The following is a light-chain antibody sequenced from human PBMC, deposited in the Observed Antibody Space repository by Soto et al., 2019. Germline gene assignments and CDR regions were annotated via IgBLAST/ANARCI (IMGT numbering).Light chain of an antibody. V-gene: IGLV2-14*01. Sequence: QSALAQPASVSGSPGQSITISCTGTSSDVGGYSYVSWYQQHPGKGPKLMLYEVSNRPSGVSNRFSGSKSGNTASLTISGLQPEDEADYYCSSYTSTSPYVFGTGTKVTVL. J-gene: IGLJ1*01. CDR1: SSDVGGYSY. CDR3: SSYTSTSPYV. CDR2: EVS.